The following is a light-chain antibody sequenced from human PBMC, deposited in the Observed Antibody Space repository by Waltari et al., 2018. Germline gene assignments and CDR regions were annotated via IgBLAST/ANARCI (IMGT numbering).Light chain of an antibody. V-gene: IGLV3-19*01. CDR1: SLRRNY. CDR2: GQN. Sequence: SSEVTQDPAVSVALGQTVRITGQGDSLRRNYASWYQQKPGQAPILVTYGQNKRPSGIPDRFSGSTSGDTASLTITGAQAEDEADYYCNSRDFNTWVFGGGTRLTVL. CDR3: NSRDFNTWV. J-gene: IGLJ3*02.